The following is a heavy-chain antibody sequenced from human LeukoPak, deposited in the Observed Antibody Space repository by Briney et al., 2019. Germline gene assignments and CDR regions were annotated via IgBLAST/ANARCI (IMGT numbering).Heavy chain of an antibody. CDR1: GFTFSSYS. J-gene: IGHJ6*02. Sequence: GGSLRLSCAASGFTFSSYSMNWVRQAPGKGLEWVSSFSSSSSYIYYADSVKGRFTISRDNAKNSLYLQMNSLRAEDTAVYYCARDGLAAAGNYYYGMDVWGQGTTVTVSS. CDR2: FSSSSSYI. V-gene: IGHV3-21*01. D-gene: IGHD6-13*01. CDR3: ARDGLAAAGNYYYGMDV.